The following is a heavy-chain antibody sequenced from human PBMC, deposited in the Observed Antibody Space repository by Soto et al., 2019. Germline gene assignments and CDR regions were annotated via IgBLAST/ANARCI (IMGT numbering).Heavy chain of an antibody. CDR2: IIPILGIA. V-gene: IGHV1-69*02. Sequence: QVQLVQSGAEVKKPGSSVKVSCKASGGTFSSYTISWVRQAPGQGLEWMGRIIPILGIANYAQKFQGRVTSTADKSTSTAYMELSSLRSEDTAVYYCARGGYCSGGSCPFDYWGQGTLVTVSS. CDR1: GGTFSSYT. J-gene: IGHJ4*02. D-gene: IGHD2-15*01. CDR3: ARGGYCSGGSCPFDY.